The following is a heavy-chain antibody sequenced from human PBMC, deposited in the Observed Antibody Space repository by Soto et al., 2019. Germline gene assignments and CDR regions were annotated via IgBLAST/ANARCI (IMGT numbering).Heavy chain of an antibody. V-gene: IGHV1-18*01. CDR3: ARDSVVGATANWFDP. D-gene: IGHD1-26*01. J-gene: IGHJ5*02. CDR2: ISAYNGNT. CDR1: GYTFTSYG. Sequence: ASVKVSCKASGYTFTSYGISWVRQAPGQGLEWMGWISAYNGNTNYAQKLQGRVTMTTDTSTSTAYMELRSLRSDDTAVYYCARDSVVGATANWFDPWGQGTLVTVSS.